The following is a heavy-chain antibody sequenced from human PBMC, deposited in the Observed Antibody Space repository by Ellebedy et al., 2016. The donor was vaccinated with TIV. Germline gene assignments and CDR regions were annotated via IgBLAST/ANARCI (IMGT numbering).Heavy chain of an antibody. J-gene: IGHJ6*02. CDR1: GDSVSTDIG. V-gene: IGHV6-1*01. Sequence: SQTLSLTCVISGDSVSTDIGWNWIRQSPLRGLEWLGRTYYRSKWNNDYAVSLKSRITINPDTSKNLFSLQLNSVTPEDTAVYYCARGWFGSGMGVWGQGTTATVSS. CDR2: TYYRSKWNN. D-gene: IGHD3-10*01. CDR3: ARGWFGSGMGV.